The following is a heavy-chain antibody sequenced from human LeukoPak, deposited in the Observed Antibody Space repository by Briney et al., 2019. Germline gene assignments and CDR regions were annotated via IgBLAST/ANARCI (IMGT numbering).Heavy chain of an antibody. CDR3: TTEGSSGSYFDY. Sequence: PGGSLRLSCAASGFTFSNAWMSWVRQAPGKGLEWVGRIKSKTDGGTTDYAAPVKGRFTISRDDSRNTLYLQMNSLKTEDTAVYYCTTEGSSGSYFDYWGQGTLVTVSS. D-gene: IGHD3-22*01. V-gene: IGHV3-15*01. J-gene: IGHJ4*02. CDR1: GFTFSNAW. CDR2: IKSKTDGGTT.